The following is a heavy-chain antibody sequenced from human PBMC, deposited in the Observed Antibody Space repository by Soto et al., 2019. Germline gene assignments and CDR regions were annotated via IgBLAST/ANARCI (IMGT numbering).Heavy chain of an antibody. CDR3: AKDYGYYGSGGSYYYMDV. CDR1: GFTFSSYA. Sequence: EVQLLESGGGLVQPGGSLRLSCAASGFTFSSYAMSWVRQAPGKGLEWVSAISGSGGSTYYADSVKGRFTISRDNSKNTVYLQMNSLRAEGKAVYYCAKDYGYYGSGGSYYYMDVWGKGTTVTVSS. J-gene: IGHJ6*03. D-gene: IGHD3-10*01. CDR2: ISGSGGST. V-gene: IGHV3-23*01.